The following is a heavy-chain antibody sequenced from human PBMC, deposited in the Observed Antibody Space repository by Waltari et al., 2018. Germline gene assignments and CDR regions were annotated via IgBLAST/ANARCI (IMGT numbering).Heavy chain of an antibody. CDR3: AREVLPNATIGRSYFDY. D-gene: IGHD5-12*01. CDR1: GDSISSDY. Sequence: QVQLQESGPGLVKPSETLSLTCTVSGDSISSDYWSWIRQPAGKGLEYIGRIYTGRDPNQHPALEGRVTMSIVTSKNEFSLKLGSVTAADTAVYYCAREVLPNATIGRSYFDYWGQGSLVTVSS. V-gene: IGHV4-4*07. J-gene: IGHJ4*02. CDR2: IYTGRDP.